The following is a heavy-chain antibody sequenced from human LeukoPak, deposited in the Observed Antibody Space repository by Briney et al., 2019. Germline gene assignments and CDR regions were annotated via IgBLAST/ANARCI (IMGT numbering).Heavy chain of an antibody. V-gene: IGHV3-30*18. CDR2: ISYDGSNK. J-gene: IGHJ3*02. D-gene: IGHD3-22*01. Sequence: PGRSLRLSCAASGFTFSSYGMHWVRQAPGKGLEWVAVISYDGSNKYYADSVKGRFTISRDNSKNTLYLQMNSLRAEDTAVHYCAKNLDYYDFDAFDIWGQGTMVTVSS. CDR3: AKNLDYYDFDAFDI. CDR1: GFTFSSYG.